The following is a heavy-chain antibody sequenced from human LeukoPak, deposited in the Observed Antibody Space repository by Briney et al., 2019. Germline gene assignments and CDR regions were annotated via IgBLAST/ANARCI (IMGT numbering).Heavy chain of an antibody. D-gene: IGHD3/OR15-3a*01. Sequence: SVEVSCKASGGTFSSYAISWVRQAPGQGLEWMGRIIPILGIANYAQKFQGRVTITADKSTSTAYMELSSLRSEDTAVYYCARVGPDGLFDYWGQGTLVTVSS. CDR2: IIPILGIA. CDR3: ARVGPDGLFDY. V-gene: IGHV1-69*04. J-gene: IGHJ4*02. CDR1: GGTFSSYA.